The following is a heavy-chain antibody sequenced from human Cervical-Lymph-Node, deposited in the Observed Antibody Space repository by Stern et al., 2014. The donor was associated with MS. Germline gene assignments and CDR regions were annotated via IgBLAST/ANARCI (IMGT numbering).Heavy chain of an antibody. CDR3: ARCYDYVWGSYRPPGINYYYGMDV. J-gene: IGHJ6*02. CDR2: IIPIFGTA. D-gene: IGHD3-16*02. Sequence: QVQLVQSGAEVKKPGSSVKVSCKASGGTFSSYAISWVRQAPGQGLEWMGGIIPIFGTANYAQKCQGRVTITADESTSTAYMELSSLRSEDTAVYYCARCYDYVWGSYRPPGINYYYGMDVWGQGTTVTVSS. CDR1: GGTFSSYA. V-gene: IGHV1-69*01.